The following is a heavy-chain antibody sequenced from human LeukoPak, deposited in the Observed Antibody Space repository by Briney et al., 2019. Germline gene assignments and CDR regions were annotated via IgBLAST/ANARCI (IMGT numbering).Heavy chain of an antibody. J-gene: IGHJ4*02. Sequence: SETLSFNCTVSGGSMSPYHWGWIRQPPGKGLEWTGYIYYSGSTNYNPSLNSRVTISVNTSKNQCTLRLSAVTAADTAIYYCARAVSGRFDYWGQGTLVTVSS. V-gene: IGHV4-59*08. CDR2: IYYSGST. D-gene: IGHD6-19*01. CDR3: ARAVSGRFDY. CDR1: GGSMSPYH.